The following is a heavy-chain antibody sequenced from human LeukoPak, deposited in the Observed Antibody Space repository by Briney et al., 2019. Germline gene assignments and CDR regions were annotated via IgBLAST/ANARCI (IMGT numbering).Heavy chain of an antibody. J-gene: IGHJ4*02. D-gene: IGHD3-22*01. CDR1: GNTFTDYD. Sequence: GASVKVSCKTSGNTFTDYDISWVRQATGQGLEWMGWMNPNGDNTGYAEKFQGRVTMTRTTNTVYMELNSLTSDDTAVYYCAIVPPYLYDASGFSRTGFGGQGPRVIV. CDR3: AIVPPYLYDASGFSRTGF. CDR2: MNPNGDNT. V-gene: IGHV1-8*01.